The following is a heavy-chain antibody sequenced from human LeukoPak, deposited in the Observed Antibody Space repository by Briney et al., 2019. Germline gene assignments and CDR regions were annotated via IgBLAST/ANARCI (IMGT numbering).Heavy chain of an antibody. D-gene: IGHD5-18*01. CDR1: GFTFSSYW. V-gene: IGHV3-7*03. CDR2: IKQDGSEK. J-gene: IGHJ4*02. Sequence: GSLRLSCAASGFTFSSYWMSWVRQAPGKGLEWVANIKQDGSEKYYVDSVKGRFTISRDNAKNSLYLQMNSLRAEDTALYYCASPRYSYGYDVAGDWGQGTLVTVSS. CDR3: ASPRYSYGYDVAGD.